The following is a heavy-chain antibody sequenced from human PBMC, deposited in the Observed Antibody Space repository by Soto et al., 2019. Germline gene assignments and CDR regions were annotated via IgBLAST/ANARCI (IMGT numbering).Heavy chain of an antibody. V-gene: IGHV4-4*02. D-gene: IGHD3-22*01. J-gene: IGHJ4*02. CDR3: ARATIGYDSSGYVFDY. CDR2: IYHSGST. Sequence: SETLSLTCAVSGGSISSSNWWSWVRQPPGKGLEWIGEIYHSGSTNYNPSLKSRVTISVDKSKNQFSLKLSSVTAADTAVYYCARATIGYDSSGYVFDYWGQGTLVTVSS. CDR1: GGSISSSNW.